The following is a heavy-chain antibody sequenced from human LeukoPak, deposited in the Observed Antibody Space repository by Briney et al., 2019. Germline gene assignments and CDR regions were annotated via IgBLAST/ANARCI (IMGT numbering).Heavy chain of an antibody. CDR1: GFTFSSYA. D-gene: IGHD3-16*01. CDR3: ARDRGVGDPQKYFDY. J-gene: IGHJ4*01. Sequence: GGSLRLSCAASGFTFSSYAMHWVRQAPGKGLEWVAVISYDGSNKYYADSVKGRFTISRDNSKNTLYLQMNSLRAEDTAVYYCARDRGVGDPQKYFDYLGQGTLVTVSS. V-gene: IGHV3-30*01. CDR2: ISYDGSNK.